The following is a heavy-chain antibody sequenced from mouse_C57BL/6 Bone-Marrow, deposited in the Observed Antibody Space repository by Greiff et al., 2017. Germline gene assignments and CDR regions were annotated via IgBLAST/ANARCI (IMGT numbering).Heavy chain of an antibody. CDR2: IHPNSGST. V-gene: IGHV1-64*01. CDR3: ARGRLNDGGFAY. CDR1: GYTFTSYW. Sequence: QVQLQQPGAELVKPGASVKLSCKASGYTFTSYWMHWVKQRPGQGLEWIGMIHPNSGSTNYNEKFKSKATLTVDKSSSTAYMQLSSLTSEDSAVYYCARGRLNDGGFAYWGQGTLVTVSA. J-gene: IGHJ3*01. D-gene: IGHD3-3*01.